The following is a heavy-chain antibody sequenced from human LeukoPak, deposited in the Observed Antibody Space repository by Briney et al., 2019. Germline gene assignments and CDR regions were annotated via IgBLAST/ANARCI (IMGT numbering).Heavy chain of an antibody. D-gene: IGHD6-19*01. CDR2: IYYSGST. Sequence: PSETLSLTCTVSGGSISSSSYYWGWIRQPPGKGLEWIGSIYYSGSTYYNPSLKSRVTISVDTSKNQFSLKLSSVTAADTAVYYCASSGWSLGDRYYFDYWGQGTLVTVSS. J-gene: IGHJ4*02. V-gene: IGHV4-39*01. CDR3: ASSGWSLGDRYYFDY. CDR1: GGSISSSSYY.